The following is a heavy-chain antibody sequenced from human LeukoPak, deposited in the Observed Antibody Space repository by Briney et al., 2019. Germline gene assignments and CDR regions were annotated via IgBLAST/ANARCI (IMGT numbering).Heavy chain of an antibody. Sequence: GASVKVSCKASGGTFSSYAISWVRQAPGQGLEWMGGIIPIFGTANYAQKFQGRVTITADESTSTAYMELSSLRSEDTAVYYCARDWAPLGYCSSTSRANYYYGMDVWGQGTTVTVSS. CDR2: IIPIFGTA. CDR3: ARDWAPLGYCSSTSRANYYYGMDV. D-gene: IGHD2-2*01. CDR1: GGTFSSYA. V-gene: IGHV1-69*13. J-gene: IGHJ6*02.